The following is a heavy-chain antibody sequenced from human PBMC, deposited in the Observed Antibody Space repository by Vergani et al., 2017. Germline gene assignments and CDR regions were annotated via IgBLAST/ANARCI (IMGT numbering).Heavy chain of an antibody. D-gene: IGHD5-24*01. V-gene: IGHV3-23*03. CDR1: GFTFSSYA. Sequence: EVQLLESGGGLVQPGGSLRLSCAASGFTFSSYAMSWVRQAPGKGLEWVSVIYSGGSTYYADSVKGRFTISRDNSKNTLSLQMNSLRADDTAVYYCARGRGRDGSRLYYYYYMDVWGKGTTVTVSS. J-gene: IGHJ6*03. CDR2: IYSGGST. CDR3: ARGRGRDGSRLYYYYYMDV.